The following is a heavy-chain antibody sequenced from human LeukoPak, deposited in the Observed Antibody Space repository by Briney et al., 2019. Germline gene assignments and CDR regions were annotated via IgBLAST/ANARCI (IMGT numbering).Heavy chain of an antibody. CDR1: GFTFSSYA. CDR3: AKDEFGELLHLDY. CDR2: ISGSGGST. D-gene: IGHD3-10*01. Sequence: GGSLRLSCAASGFTFSSYAMSWVRQAPGKGLEWVSAISGSGGSTYYADSAKGRFTISRDNSKNTLYPQMNSLRAEDTAVYYCAKDEFGELLHLDYWGQGTLVTVSS. J-gene: IGHJ4*02. V-gene: IGHV3-23*01.